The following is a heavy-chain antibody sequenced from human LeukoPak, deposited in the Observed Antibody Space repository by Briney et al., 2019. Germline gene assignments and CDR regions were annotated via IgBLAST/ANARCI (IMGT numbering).Heavy chain of an antibody. CDR1: GYTFTSYG. J-gene: IGHJ6*02. V-gene: IGHV1-18*01. CDR3: ARDPVRFSEWLLSGALNYYYYGMDV. CDR2: ISAYNGNT. Sequence: ASVKVSCKASGYTFTSYGISWVRQAPGQGLEWMGWISAYNGNTNYAQKLQGRVTMTTDTSTSTAYMELRSLRSDDTAVYYCARDPVRFSEWLLSGALNYYYYGMDVWGQGTTVAVSS. D-gene: IGHD3-3*01.